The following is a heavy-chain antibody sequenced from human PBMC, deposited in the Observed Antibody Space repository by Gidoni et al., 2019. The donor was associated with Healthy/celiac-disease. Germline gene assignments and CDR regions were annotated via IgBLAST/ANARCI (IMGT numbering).Heavy chain of an antibody. J-gene: IGHJ6*02. CDR2: IIHSGST. CDR3: ARVSVRGVIIRVVGLYVMDV. CDR1: GVSCSGYY. D-gene: IGHD3-10*01. V-gene: IGHV4-34*12. Sequence: QVQLQQWGAGLLKPAETLSLTCAVYGVSCSGYYWSWIRQPPGKGLEWIVEIIHSGSTNYTPSLKGRVTISVDPPKNQFSLTLSSVPAADTAVYYCARVSVRGVIIRVVGLYVMDVLGQGTTVTVSS.